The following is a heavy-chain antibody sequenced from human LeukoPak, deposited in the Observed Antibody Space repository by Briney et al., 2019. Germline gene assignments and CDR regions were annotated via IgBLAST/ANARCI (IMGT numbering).Heavy chain of an antibody. V-gene: IGHV4-39*07. J-gene: IGHJ4*02. CDR1: GGSLRSSTYY. D-gene: IGHD3-16*02. CDR3: ARDNRSLLDS. Sequence: SETLSLTCTVSGGSLRSSTYYWAWIRQSPGKGLEWLGSIHYDGNTFDNPSLKGRVTMSVDTSRNHFSLKMTSVTAADTAVYYCARDNRSLLDSWGQGILVTVSS. CDR2: IHYDGNT.